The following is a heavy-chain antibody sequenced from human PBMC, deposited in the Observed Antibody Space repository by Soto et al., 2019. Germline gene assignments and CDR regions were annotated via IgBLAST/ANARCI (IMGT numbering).Heavy chain of an antibody. J-gene: IGHJ3*02. V-gene: IGHV3-23*01. CDR1: GFTFSSYA. D-gene: IGHD1-7*01. CDR3: AKDPHNWNYEAQDDAFDI. Sequence: GGSLRLSCAASGFTFSSYAMSWVRQAPGKGLEWVSAISGSGGSTYYADSVKGRFTISRDNSKNTLYLQMNSLRAEDTAVYYCAKDPHNWNYEAQDDAFDIWGQGTMVTVSS. CDR2: ISGSGGST.